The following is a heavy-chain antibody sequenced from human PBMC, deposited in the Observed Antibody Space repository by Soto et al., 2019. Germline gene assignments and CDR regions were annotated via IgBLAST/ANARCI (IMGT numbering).Heavy chain of an antibody. J-gene: IGHJ6*02. CDR2: ISSSSSYT. CDR1: GFTFSDYY. D-gene: IGHD3-22*01. Sequence: GGSLRLSCAASGFTFSDYYMSWIRQAPGKGLEWVSYISSSSSYTDYADSVKGRFTISRDNAKNSLYLQMNSLRAEDTAVYYCARDYYDSSGYYPNSYYYGLDVWAQGTTVTVSS. CDR3: ARDYYDSSGYYPNSYYYGLDV. V-gene: IGHV3-11*06.